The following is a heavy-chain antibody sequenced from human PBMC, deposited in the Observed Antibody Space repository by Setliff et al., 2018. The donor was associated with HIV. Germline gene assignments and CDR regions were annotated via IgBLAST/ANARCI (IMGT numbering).Heavy chain of an antibody. V-gene: IGHV3-9*01. CDR1: GFTFDDYA. D-gene: IGHD2-21*01. CDR3: ARDPQRGDGYSFDY. J-gene: IGHJ4*02. Sequence: GGSLRLSCAAFGFTFDDYAMHWGRQAPGKGLEWVSGINWNSGTIAYADFVKGRFTISRDNTKNTLYLQMNSLRAEDTAVYYCARDPQRGDGYSFDYWGQGTLVTVSS. CDR2: INWNSGTI.